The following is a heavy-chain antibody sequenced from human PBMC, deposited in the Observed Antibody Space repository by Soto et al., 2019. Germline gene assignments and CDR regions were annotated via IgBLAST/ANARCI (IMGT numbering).Heavy chain of an antibody. CDR2: IRNDGKTK. Sequence: QIQLVESGGGVVQPGTSLRLSCAASGFAFSSNGMHWVRQAPGKGLEWVALIRNDGKTKSYAESVKGRFTISRDNSKNTLYLQMDSLRGGDTAVYYCARNPSTVDIADTGDWGQGTLVPVSS. D-gene: IGHD5-12*01. V-gene: IGHV3-33*01. CDR1: GFAFSSNG. CDR3: ARNPSTVDIADTGD. J-gene: IGHJ4*02.